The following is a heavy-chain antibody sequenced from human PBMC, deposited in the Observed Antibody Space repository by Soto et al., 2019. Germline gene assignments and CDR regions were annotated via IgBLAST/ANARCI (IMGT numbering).Heavy chain of an antibody. CDR2: VSYDGNHK. V-gene: IGHV3-30*18. CDR1: GFTFRSFG. J-gene: IGHJ6*02. Sequence: QVQLVESGGGVIQPGTSLSISCGSSGFTFRSFGMYWVRKAPGKGLEWVAVVSYDGNHKYYADSVKGRFTVSRDNAKNMLYLQMNSLRGEDTAVYYCAKDVGQQLVLNYGMDVWGQWTTVTVSS. D-gene: IGHD6-13*01. CDR3: AKDVGQQLVLNYGMDV.